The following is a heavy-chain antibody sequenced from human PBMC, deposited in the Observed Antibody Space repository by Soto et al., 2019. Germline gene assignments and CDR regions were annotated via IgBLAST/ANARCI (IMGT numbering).Heavy chain of an antibody. CDR1: GYTFTSQN. D-gene: IGHD2-2*01. CDR3: ARYCSSTSCYPHYYYGMDV. CDR2: INPSIGTT. Sequence: ASVKVSCKASGYTFTSQNMHWVRQAPGQGLEWMGVINPSIGTTTYAQKFQGRVTMTSDTSTSSVYMEVSSLRSEDTAVYYCARYCSSTSCYPHYYYGMDVWGQGTTVTVSS. V-gene: IGHV1-46*01. J-gene: IGHJ6*02.